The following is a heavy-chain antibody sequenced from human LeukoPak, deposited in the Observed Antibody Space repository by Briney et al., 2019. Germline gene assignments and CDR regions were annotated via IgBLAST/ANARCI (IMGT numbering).Heavy chain of an antibody. J-gene: IGHJ4*02. CDR1: GYTFTGYA. V-gene: IGHV1-3*01. D-gene: IGHD6-19*01. CDR2: INAGNGNP. CDR3: ARGGQWLIPFGY. Sequence: ASVKVSCKASGYTFTGYAMHWVRQAPGQRLEWMGWINAGNGNPKYSQKFQGRVTITRDTSASTAYMELSSLRSEDTAVYYCARGGQWLIPFGYWGQGTLVTVSS.